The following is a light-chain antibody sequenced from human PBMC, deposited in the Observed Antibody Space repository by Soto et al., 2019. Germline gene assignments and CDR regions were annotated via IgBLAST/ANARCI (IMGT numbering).Light chain of an antibody. CDR3: QHYSSSPPAIT. Sequence: EIVLTQSPGTLSLSPGERATLSVGSGESVTSGYLAWYQQQPNQAPRLLIYGASYRATGIPDRFSGGGSGTDFTLTISRLEPEDFAVYYCQHYSSSPPAITFGQGTRLEI. J-gene: IGKJ5*01. V-gene: IGKV3-20*01. CDR1: ESVTSGY. CDR2: GAS.